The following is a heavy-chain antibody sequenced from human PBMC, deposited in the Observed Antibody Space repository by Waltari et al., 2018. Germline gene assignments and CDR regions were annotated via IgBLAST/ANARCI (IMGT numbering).Heavy chain of an antibody. D-gene: IGHD3-10*01. CDR1: GGSLNSHY. CDR2: IYYTGKT. J-gene: IGHJ3*02. CDR3: ARCYYASGTYPDI. V-gene: IGHV4-59*11. Sequence: QVQMQESGSGLVKPSQTLYVPCTVSGGSLNSHYWSWIRQPPGKGLEWIVYIYYTGKTNYNPSLTGRVTMAVDTSKSQLSLRLTSVTAADTAVYYCARCYYASGTYPDIWGQGTMVIVSS.